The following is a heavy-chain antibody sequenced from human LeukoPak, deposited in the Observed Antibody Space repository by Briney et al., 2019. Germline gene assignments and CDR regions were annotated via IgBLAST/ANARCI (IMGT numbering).Heavy chain of an antibody. CDR1: GYTFTSYY. J-gene: IGHJ4*02. CDR2: INPSGGST. CDR3: EREYHGGLFDY. Sequence: ASVKVSCKVSGYTFTSYYMHWVRQAPGQGLEWMGIINPSGGSTSYAQKFQGRVTMTRDTSTSTVYMELRSLRSEDTAVYYCEREYHGGLFDYWGQGTLVTVSS. V-gene: IGHV1-46*01. D-gene: IGHD2-15*01.